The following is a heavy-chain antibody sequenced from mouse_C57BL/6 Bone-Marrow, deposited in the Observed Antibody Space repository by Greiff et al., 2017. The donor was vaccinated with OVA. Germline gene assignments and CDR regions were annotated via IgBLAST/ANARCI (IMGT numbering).Heavy chain of an antibody. CDR2: IYPRSGNT. CDR3: ARGENYYGYHYAMDY. J-gene: IGHJ4*01. D-gene: IGHD2-2*01. V-gene: IGHV1-81*01. Sequence: QVQLKESGAELARPGASVKLSCKASGYTFTSYGISWVKQRTGQGLEWIGEIYPRSGNTYYNEKFKGKATLTADKSSSTAYMELRSLTSEDSAVYFCARGENYYGYHYAMDYWGQGTSVTVSS. CDR1: GYTFTSYG.